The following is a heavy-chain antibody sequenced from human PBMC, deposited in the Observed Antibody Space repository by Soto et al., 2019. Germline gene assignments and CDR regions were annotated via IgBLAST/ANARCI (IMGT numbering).Heavy chain of an antibody. CDR1: GYTFTDFF. Sequence: ASVKVFSRTSGYTFTDFFIHWVRQAPGQWLESMSWINPNIGETHYAQKLQCSVMMTTDTSVTTAYLEVSSLRFDDTALYYCARDSSRILPKIRPRAKGPFDIWGQGTMVTVSS. CDR3: ARDSSRILPKIRPRAKGPFDI. CDR2: INPNIGET. D-gene: IGHD2-15*01. J-gene: IGHJ3*02. V-gene: IGHV1-2*02.